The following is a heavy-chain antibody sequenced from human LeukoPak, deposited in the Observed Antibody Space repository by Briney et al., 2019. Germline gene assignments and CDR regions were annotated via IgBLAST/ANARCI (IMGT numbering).Heavy chain of an antibody. Sequence: GGSLRLSCAASGFTVSSNFMAWVRQAPGKGLEWVSVIYGGGSTFYADSVKGRSTISRDNSKNTLYLQMNSLRAEDTAVYYCVRGDRSLRQYYFDYWGQGTLVTVSS. J-gene: IGHJ4*02. CDR3: VRGDRSLRQYYFDY. CDR1: GFTVSSNF. V-gene: IGHV3-66*02. CDR2: IYGGGST. D-gene: IGHD5-12*01.